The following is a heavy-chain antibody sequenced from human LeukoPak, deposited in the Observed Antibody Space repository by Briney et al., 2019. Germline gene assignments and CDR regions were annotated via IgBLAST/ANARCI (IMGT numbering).Heavy chain of an antibody. J-gene: IGHJ4*02. CDR3: ARGYYDSSGYGPY. Sequence: PGGSLRLSCAASGLTVSSNYMSWVRQAPGKGLEWVSVIYSGGSTYYADSVKGRFTISRDNSKNTLYLQMNSLRAEDTAVYYCARGYYDSSGYGPYWGQGTLVTVSS. V-gene: IGHV3-53*01. CDR2: IYSGGST. D-gene: IGHD3-22*01. CDR1: GLTVSSNY.